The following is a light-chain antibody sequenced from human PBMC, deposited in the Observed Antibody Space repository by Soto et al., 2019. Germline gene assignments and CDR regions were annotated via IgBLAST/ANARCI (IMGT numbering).Light chain of an antibody. CDR1: QGISRW. J-gene: IGKJ4*01. CDR2: DAS. V-gene: IGKV1-33*01. CDR3: QQYDNLPLT. Sequence: DIQVTQSPSSVSASVGDTVTITCRASQGISRWLAWYQQKLGKAPKLLIYDASNLETGVPSRFSGSGSGTDFTFTISSLQPEDIATYYCQQYDNLPLTFGGGTKVDIK.